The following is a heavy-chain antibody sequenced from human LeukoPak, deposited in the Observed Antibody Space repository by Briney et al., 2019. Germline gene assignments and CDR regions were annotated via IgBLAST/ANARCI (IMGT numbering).Heavy chain of an antibody. V-gene: IGHV4-34*01. J-gene: IGHJ6*03. Sequence: SETLSLTCAVYGGSFSGYYWSWIRQPPGKGLEWIGEINHSGSTNYNPSLKSRVTISVDTSKNQFSLKLSSVTAADTAVYYCARGYDFWSVNYMDVWGKGTTVTVSS. CDR3: ARGYDFWSVNYMDV. D-gene: IGHD3-3*01. CDR1: GGSFSGYY. CDR2: INHSGST.